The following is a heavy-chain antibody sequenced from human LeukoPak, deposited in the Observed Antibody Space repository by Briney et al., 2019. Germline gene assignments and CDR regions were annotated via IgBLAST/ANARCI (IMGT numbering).Heavy chain of an antibody. CDR2: ISSSGSTI. D-gene: IGHD3-10*01. CDR3: ATIGTTTMVRGVMLPHF. Sequence: PGGSLRLSCAASGFTFSDYYMSWIRQAPGKGLEWVSYISSSGSTIYYADSVKGRFTISRDNAKHSLYLQMNSLRAEDTAVYYCATIGTTTMVRGVMLPHFWGQGTLVTVSS. V-gene: IGHV3-11*01. J-gene: IGHJ4*02. CDR1: GFTFSDYY.